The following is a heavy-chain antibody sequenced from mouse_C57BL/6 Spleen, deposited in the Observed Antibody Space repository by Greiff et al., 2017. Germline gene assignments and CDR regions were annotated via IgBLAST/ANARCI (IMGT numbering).Heavy chain of an antibody. Sequence: VKLVESGAELVRPGASVTLSCKASGYTFTDYEMHWVKQTPVHGLEWIGAIDPETGGTAYNQKFKGKAILTADKSSSTAYMELRSLTSEDSAVYYCTNDFRYAMDYWGQGTSVTVSS. CDR3: TNDFRYAMDY. J-gene: IGHJ4*01. D-gene: IGHD2-4*01. V-gene: IGHV1-15*01. CDR2: IDPETGGT. CDR1: GYTFTDYE.